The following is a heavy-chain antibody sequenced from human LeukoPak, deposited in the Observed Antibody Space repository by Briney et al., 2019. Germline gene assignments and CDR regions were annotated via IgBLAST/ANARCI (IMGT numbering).Heavy chain of an antibody. V-gene: IGHV3-11*04. CDR2: ITTNGAST. Sequence: PGGSLRLSCAASGFIFSDYYMTWVRQAPGKGLEWISYITTNGASTYYANSVKGRFTISRDNAKNSLYLQMNSLRVEDTAVYYCATEGIVGGGAHFDYWGQGTLVTVSS. CDR3: ATEGIVGGGAHFDY. CDR1: GFIFSDYY. J-gene: IGHJ4*02. D-gene: IGHD1-26*01.